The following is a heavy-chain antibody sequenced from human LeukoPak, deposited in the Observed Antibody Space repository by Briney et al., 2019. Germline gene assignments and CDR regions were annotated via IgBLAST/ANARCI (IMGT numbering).Heavy chain of an antibody. CDR2: LSYDGSNK. Sequence: GGALRLPRAASGFTFSRCAMHWVSQAPARGREEVAVLSYDGSNKDYADSVKGRFTISRDNAKNLLFLQMNSLRVEDTAVYYCARDYWLGNRGLFYFNYWGQGTLVTVSS. D-gene: IGHD3-16*01. CDR1: GFTFSRCA. CDR3: ARDYWLGNRGLFYFNY. V-gene: IGHV3-30-3*01. J-gene: IGHJ4*02.